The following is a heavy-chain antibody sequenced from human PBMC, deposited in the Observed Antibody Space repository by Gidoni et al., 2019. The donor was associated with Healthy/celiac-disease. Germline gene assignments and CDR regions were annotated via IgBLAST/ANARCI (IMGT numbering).Heavy chain of an antibody. CDR3: AKGYCSSNGCFAGHDAFDV. V-gene: IGHV1-2*02. J-gene: IGHJ3*01. D-gene: IGHD2-2*01. CDR1: GYTFTGYY. CDR2: INPNSGGT. Sequence: QVHLVQSGAEVKKPGASVMVSCKASGYTFTGYYMFWVRQASGQGLEWMGWINPNSGGTNYAQNFQGRVTMNRDTSISTAYMEMNNLRSDDTDMYHCAKGYCSSNGCFAGHDAFDVWSQGTMVTVSS.